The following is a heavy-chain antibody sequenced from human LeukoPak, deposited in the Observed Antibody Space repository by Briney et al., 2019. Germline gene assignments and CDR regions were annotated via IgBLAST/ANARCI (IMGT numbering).Heavy chain of an antibody. V-gene: IGHV4-4*02. Sequence: PSETLSLTCGVSGGFISRSNWWSWVRQSPGEGLEWIGEIYRSGSTNYNPSLKSRVTISTDNSKNEFTLKLNSVTAADTAVYYCARAGSYALEYWGRGTLVTVSS. D-gene: IGHD3-10*01. J-gene: IGHJ4*02. CDR3: ARAGSYALEY. CDR2: IYRSGST. CDR1: GGFISRSNW.